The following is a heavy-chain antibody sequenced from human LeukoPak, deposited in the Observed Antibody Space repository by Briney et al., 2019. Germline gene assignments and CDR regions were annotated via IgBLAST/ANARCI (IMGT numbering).Heavy chain of an antibody. V-gene: IGHV3-21*01. J-gene: IGHJ4*01. CDR3: ARDERQCSGGSCSPSDY. CDR2: ISRTSTFI. D-gene: IGHD2-15*01. CDR1: GFTFTTYA. Sequence: NSGGSLRLSCSASGFTFTTYAMNLVRQAPGKGLEWGSSISRTSTFIYYADSVKGRFTISRDNAKNSPYLQMNSLRAEDTAVYYCARDERQCSGGSCSPSDYWGHGTLVTVSS.